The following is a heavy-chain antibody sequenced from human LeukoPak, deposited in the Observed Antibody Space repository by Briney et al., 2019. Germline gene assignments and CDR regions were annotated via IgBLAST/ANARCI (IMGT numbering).Heavy chain of an antibody. V-gene: IGHV3-21*04. CDR2: IKRSDNYR. J-gene: IGHJ4*02. Sequence: EGSLRLSCVASGFTFSDYTMNWVRQAPGKGLEWVSSIKRSDNYRYYADSVAGRFTISTDDAQSSLYLQMNSLRAEDTAIYYCARSRSRYWGQGSLVTVSS. CDR1: GFTFSDYT. D-gene: IGHD1-26*01. CDR3: ARSRSRY.